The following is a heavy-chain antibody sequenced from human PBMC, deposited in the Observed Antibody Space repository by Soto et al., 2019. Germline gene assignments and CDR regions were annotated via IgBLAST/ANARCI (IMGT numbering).Heavy chain of an antibody. D-gene: IGHD2-15*01. J-gene: IGHJ4*02. CDR1: GGSVTSGPYY. Sequence: QVQLQESCPGLVKPSETLSLTCTVSGGSVTSGPYYWSWIRQAPGKGLEWIGCIYYNGRTSYNPSLKSRVTISVDTSKNQFSLKLNSVTPADTAIYFFARDVSGPSDYWGQGTRVTVSS. CDR3: ARDVSGPSDY. CDR2: IYYNGRT. V-gene: IGHV4-61*01.